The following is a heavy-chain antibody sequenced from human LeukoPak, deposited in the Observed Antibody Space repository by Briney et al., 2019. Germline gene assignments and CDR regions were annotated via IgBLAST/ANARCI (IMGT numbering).Heavy chain of an antibody. Sequence: SETLSLTCTVSGGSNSRSSNYWGWIRQSPGKGLEWIGSIYYSGSTYYNPSLKSRVTISIDTSKNQFSLKLSSVTAADTAVYYCARGMVQDYWGQGTLVTVSS. CDR1: GGSNSRSSNY. D-gene: IGHD2-8*01. CDR2: IYYSGST. CDR3: ARGMVQDY. V-gene: IGHV4-39*07. J-gene: IGHJ4*02.